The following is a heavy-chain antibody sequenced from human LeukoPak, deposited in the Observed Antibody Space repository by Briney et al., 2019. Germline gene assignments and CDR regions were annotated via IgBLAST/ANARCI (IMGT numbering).Heavy chain of an antibody. J-gene: IGHJ4*02. CDR2: IPYDGRNQ. V-gene: IGHV3-30*02. Sequence: PGGSLRLSCAASGFTFSSYGMHWVRQAPGKGLEWVAFIPYDGRNQYFADSVKGRFTISRDISKNTLHLQMNSLRTEDTAVYYCAKDGTIFGVTYLDSWGQGTLVTVFS. CDR3: AKDGTIFGVTYLDS. D-gene: IGHD3-3*01. CDR1: GFTFSSYG.